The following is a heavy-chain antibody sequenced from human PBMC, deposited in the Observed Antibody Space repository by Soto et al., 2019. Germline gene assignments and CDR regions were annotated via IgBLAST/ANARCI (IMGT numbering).Heavy chain of an antibody. V-gene: IGHV3-33*06. J-gene: IGHJ6*02. CDR2: IWYDGSNK. CDR1: GFTFSSYG. Sequence: GGSLRLSCAASGFTFSSYGMHWVRQAPGKGLEWVAVIWYDGSNKYYADSVKGRFTISRDNSKNTLYLQMNSLRAEDTAVYYCANSDFWSGLYYYYYGMDVWGQGTTVTVSS. D-gene: IGHD3-3*01. CDR3: ANSDFWSGLYYYYYGMDV.